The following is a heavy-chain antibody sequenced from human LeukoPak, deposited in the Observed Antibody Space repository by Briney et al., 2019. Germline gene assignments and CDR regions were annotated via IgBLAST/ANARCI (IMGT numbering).Heavy chain of an antibody. CDR2: IYYSGST. Sequence: PSETLSLTCTVSGGSISSYYWSWIRQPPGKGLEWIGYIYYSGSTNYNPSLKSRVTISVDTSKNQFSLKLSSVTAADTAVYYCARPYCSSTSCYIRDDAFDIWGQGTMVTVSS. CDR3: ARPYCSSTSCYIRDDAFDI. V-gene: IGHV4-59*12. CDR1: GGSISSYY. J-gene: IGHJ3*02. D-gene: IGHD2-2*02.